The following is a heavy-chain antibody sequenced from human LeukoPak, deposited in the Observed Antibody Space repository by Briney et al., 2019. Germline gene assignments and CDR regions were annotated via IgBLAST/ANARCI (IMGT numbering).Heavy chain of an antibody. V-gene: IGHV1-18*01. J-gene: IGHJ3*02. Sequence: GASVKVSCKASGYTFTSYGISWVRQAPGQGLEWMGWISAYNGNTNYAQKLQGRVTMTTDTSTSTAYMELRSLRSDDTAVYYCARDRIAARPRGFDAFDIWGQGTMVTVSS. CDR3: ARDRIAARPRGFDAFDI. D-gene: IGHD6-6*01. CDR1: GYTFTSYG. CDR2: ISAYNGNT.